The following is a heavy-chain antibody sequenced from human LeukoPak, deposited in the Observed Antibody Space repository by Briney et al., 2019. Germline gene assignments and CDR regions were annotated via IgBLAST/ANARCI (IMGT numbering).Heavy chain of an antibody. V-gene: IGHV3-48*01. Sequence: GGSLRLSCAASGFIFSSYSMNWVRQAPGKGLEWVSYISTNSTIIYYADSVEGRFTISRDNAKNSLYLQMNSLRAEDTAVYFCARASDFDNWGQGTLVTVSS. CDR3: ARASDFDN. CDR1: GFIFSSYS. J-gene: IGHJ4*02. CDR2: ISTNSTII.